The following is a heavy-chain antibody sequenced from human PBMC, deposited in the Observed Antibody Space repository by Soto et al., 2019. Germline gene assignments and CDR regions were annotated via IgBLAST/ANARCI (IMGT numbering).Heavy chain of an antibody. V-gene: IGHV1-18*01. CDR3: AILTYYYDSSGYYPPALLFDY. CDR1: GYTFTSYG. J-gene: IGHJ4*02. CDR2: ISAYNGNT. Sequence: ASVKVSCKASGYTFTSYGISWVRQAPGQGLEWMGWISAYNGNTNYAQKLQGRVTMTTDTSTSTAYMELRSLRSDDTAVYYCAILTYYYDSSGYYPPALLFDYWGQG. D-gene: IGHD3-22*01.